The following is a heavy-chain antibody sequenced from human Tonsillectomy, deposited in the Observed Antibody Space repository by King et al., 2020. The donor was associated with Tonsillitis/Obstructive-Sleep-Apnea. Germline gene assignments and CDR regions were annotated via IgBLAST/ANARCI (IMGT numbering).Heavy chain of an antibody. CDR1: GGSIISGGYY. Sequence: MQLQESGPGLVKPSQTLSLTCTASGGSIISGGYYWRWIRQHPGKGLEWIGYIYYSGSTYYNPSLKSRLTISVDTSKNQFSLKLSSVTAADTAVYYCAGMAVAGRNDGFDYWGQGTLVTVSS. J-gene: IGHJ4*02. D-gene: IGHD6-19*01. CDR2: IYYSGST. CDR3: AGMAVAGRNDGFDY. V-gene: IGHV4-31*03.